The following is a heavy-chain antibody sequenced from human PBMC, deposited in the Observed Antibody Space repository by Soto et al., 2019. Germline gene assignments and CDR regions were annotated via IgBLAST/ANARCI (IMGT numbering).Heavy chain of an antibody. CDR2: IYYSGST. CDR3: ARQKAPIRNWFDP. V-gene: IGHV4-39*01. Sequence: QLQLQESGPGLVKPSETLSLTCTVSGGSISSSSYYWGWIRQPPGKGLEWIGSIYYSGSTYYNPSLKSRVNISVDKAKHQFSLKRSSVTAADTAVYYCARQKAPIRNWFDPWGQGTLVTVSS. J-gene: IGHJ5*02. CDR1: GGSISSSSYY.